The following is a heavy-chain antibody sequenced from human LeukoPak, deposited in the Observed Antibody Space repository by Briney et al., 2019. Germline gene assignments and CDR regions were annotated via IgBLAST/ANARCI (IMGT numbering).Heavy chain of an antibody. V-gene: IGHV4-34*01. CDR2: NNHSGST. CDR3: ARGLPPDY. J-gene: IGHJ4*02. CDR1: GGSFSGYY. Sequence: SETLSLTCAVYGGSFSGYYWSWIRQPPGKGLEWIGENNHSGSTNYNPSLKSRVTISVDTSKNQFSLKLSSVTAADTAVYYCARGLPPDYWGQGTLVTVSS.